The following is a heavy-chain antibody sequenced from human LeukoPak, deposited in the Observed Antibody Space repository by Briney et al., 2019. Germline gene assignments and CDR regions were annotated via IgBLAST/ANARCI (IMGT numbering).Heavy chain of an antibody. CDR2: INPNSGGT. CDR3: AREAVTMVRGVISYY. Sequence: ASVKVSCKASGYTFTGYYMHWVRQAPGQGLEWMGWINPNSGGTNYAQKFQGRVTMTRDMSISTAYMELSRLRSDDTAVYYCAREAVTMVRGVISYYWGQETLVTVSS. J-gene: IGHJ4*02. D-gene: IGHD3-10*01. CDR1: GYTFTGYY. V-gene: IGHV1-2*02.